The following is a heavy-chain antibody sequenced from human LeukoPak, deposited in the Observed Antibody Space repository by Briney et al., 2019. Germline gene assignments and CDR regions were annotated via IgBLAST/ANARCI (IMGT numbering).Heavy chain of an antibody. CDR1: GGSISSYY. D-gene: IGHD3-22*01. CDR2: IHYSGRT. J-gene: IGHJ4*02. Sequence: SETLYLTCTVSGGSISSYYWSWIGQPPGKGLEWIGYIHYSGRTSYNPSLQSRVTISVDTSENQFSLKLSSVTAADTAVYYCARYDSSGLYYWGQGTLVTVSS. CDR3: ARYDSSGLYY. V-gene: IGHV4-59*08.